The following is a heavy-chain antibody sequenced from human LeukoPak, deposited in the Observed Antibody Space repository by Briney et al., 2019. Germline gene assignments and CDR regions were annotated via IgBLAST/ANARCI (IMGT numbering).Heavy chain of an antibody. Sequence: SETLSLTCTVYNGSFSGYYWSWIRQPPGTGLEWIGEISHSGYTNLNPSLKSRLTISLDTSKNHFSLRPTSLTAADTAVYYCARHGFYGDSARRKFDPWGQGTLVTVSS. CDR2: ISHSGYT. CDR1: NGSFSGYY. V-gene: IGHV4-34*01. J-gene: IGHJ5*02. D-gene: IGHD4-17*01. CDR3: ARHGFYGDSARRKFDP.